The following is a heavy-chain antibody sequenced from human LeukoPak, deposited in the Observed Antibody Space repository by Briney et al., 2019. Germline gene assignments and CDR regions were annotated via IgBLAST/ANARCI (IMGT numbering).Heavy chain of an antibody. V-gene: IGHV4-34*01. CDR3: ARDQITVVRGVSRYYYYYYGMDV. CDR1: GGSFSGYY. J-gene: IGHJ6*04. CDR2: INHSGST. Sequence: SETLSLTCAVYGGSFSGYYWSWIRQPPGKGLEWIGEINHSGSTNYNPSLKSRVTISVDTSKNQFSLKLSSVTAADTAVYYCARDQITVVRGVSRYYYYYYGMDVWGKGTTVTVSS. D-gene: IGHD3-10*01.